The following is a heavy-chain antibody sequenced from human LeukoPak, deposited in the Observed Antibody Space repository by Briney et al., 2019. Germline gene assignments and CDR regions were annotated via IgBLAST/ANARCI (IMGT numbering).Heavy chain of an antibody. Sequence: GGSLRLSCAGSGFTFSSYAMHWVRQAPGKGLEWVAVISYEGSNKYYADSVKGRFTISRDNSKNTLYLQMNSLRAEDTAVYYCARDFPGDYDFWSGYSNFDYWGQGTLVTVSS. V-gene: IGHV3-30-3*01. D-gene: IGHD3-3*01. CDR2: ISYEGSNK. CDR3: ARDFPGDYDFWSGYSNFDY. CDR1: GFTFSSYA. J-gene: IGHJ4*02.